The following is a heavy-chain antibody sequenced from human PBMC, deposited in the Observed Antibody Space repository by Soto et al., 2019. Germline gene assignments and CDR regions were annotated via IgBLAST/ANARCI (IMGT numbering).Heavy chain of an antibody. D-gene: IGHD2-15*01. V-gene: IGHV1-69*13. J-gene: IGHJ6*02. Sequence: SVKVSCKASGGTLSSYAISWVRQAPGRGLEWMGGIIPIFGTANYAQKFQGRVTITADESTSTAYMELSSLRTEDTAVYYCARQGDCSGGSCYSNYYYYGMDVWGQGTTVTVSS. CDR3: ARQGDCSGGSCYSNYYYYGMDV. CDR1: GGTLSSYA. CDR2: IIPIFGTA.